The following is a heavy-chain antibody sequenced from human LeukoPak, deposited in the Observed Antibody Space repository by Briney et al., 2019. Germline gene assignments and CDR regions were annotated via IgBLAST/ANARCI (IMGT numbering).Heavy chain of an antibody. V-gene: IGHV1-2*03. CDR2: INPNSGGT. CDR3: AREMGYYDSSGYLPRDAFDI. CDR1: GYTFTGYY. D-gene: IGHD3-22*01. Sequence: LAASVKVSCKASGYTFTGYYMHWVRQAPGQGLEWMGWINPNSGGTNYAQKFQGRVTMTRDTSISTAYMELSRLRSDDTAVYYCAREMGYYDSSGYLPRDAFDIWGQGTMVTVSS. J-gene: IGHJ3*02.